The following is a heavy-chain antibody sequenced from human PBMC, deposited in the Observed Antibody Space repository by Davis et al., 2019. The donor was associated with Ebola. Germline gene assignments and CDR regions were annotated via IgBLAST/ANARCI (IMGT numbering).Heavy chain of an antibody. V-gene: IGHV3-30-3*01. CDR1: GFTFSSYA. Sequence: GESLKISCAASGFTFSSYAMHWVRQAPGKGLEWVAVISYDGSNKYYADSVKGRFTISRDNSKNTLYLQMNSLRAEDTAVYYCATITMVRGGWGQGTLVTVSS. CDR3: ATITMVRGG. CDR2: ISYDGSNK. J-gene: IGHJ4*02. D-gene: IGHD3-10*01.